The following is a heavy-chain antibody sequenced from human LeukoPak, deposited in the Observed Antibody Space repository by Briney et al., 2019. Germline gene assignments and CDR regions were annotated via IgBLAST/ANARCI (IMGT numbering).Heavy chain of an antibody. CDR2: ISATGGAT. CDR3: ARDRGAYFDY. CDR1: GFTFNNNA. V-gene: IGHV3-23*01. J-gene: IGHJ4*02. D-gene: IGHD3-10*01. Sequence: GGSLRLSCAVSGFTFNNNAMSWVRQAPGKGLECVSAISATGGATYYADSVKGRITISRDNSKSTLYLQMNSLRVEDTAVYYCARDRGAYFDYWGQGTLVTVSS.